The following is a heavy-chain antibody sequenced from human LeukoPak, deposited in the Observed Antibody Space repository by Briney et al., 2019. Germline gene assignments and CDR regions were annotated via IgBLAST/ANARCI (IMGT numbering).Heavy chain of an antibody. Sequence: PGRSLRLSCAASGFTFSDYAMHWVRQAPGKGLEWVAVISKDGSDKYYPGSVRGRFTISRDKSKNTIYLQMDSLRAKHTAIYYCARDYWWNYDYRGQGTLVTVSS. V-gene: IGHV3-30-3*01. D-gene: IGHD1-7*01. CDR2: ISKDGSDK. CDR1: GFTFSDYA. J-gene: IGHJ4*02. CDR3: ARDYWWNYDY.